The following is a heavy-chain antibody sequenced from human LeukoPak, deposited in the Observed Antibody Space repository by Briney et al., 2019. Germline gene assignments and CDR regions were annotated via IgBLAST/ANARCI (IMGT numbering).Heavy chain of an antibody. CDR3: AGATYYDILTGYSSDAFDI. V-gene: IGHV1-46*01. Sequence: ASVKVSCKASGYTFTSYYMHWVRQAPGQGLEWMGIINPSGGSTSYAQKFQGRVTMTTDTSTSTVYMELSSLRSEDTAVYYCAGATYYDILTGYSSDAFDIWGQGTMVTVSS. D-gene: IGHD3-9*01. J-gene: IGHJ3*02. CDR1: GYTFTSYY. CDR2: INPSGGST.